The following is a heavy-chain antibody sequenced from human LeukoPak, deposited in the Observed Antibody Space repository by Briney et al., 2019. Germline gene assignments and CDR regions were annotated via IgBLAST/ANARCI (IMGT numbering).Heavy chain of an antibody. D-gene: IGHD3-22*01. CDR3: ARESYDSSGYYSGGGFDY. CDR1: GFTFSSYW. V-gene: IGHV3-74*01. Sequence: GGSLRLSCAASGFTFSSYWRHWVRQAPGKGLVWVSRIYSDANYYANSVKGRFTISRDNDKNTLYLQMNSMRAEYTAVYYCARESYDSSGYYSGGGFDYWGQGTLVTVSS. J-gene: IGHJ4*02. CDR2: IYSDAN.